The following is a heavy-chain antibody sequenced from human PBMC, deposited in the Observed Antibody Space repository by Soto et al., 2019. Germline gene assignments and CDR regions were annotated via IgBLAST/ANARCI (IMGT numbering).Heavy chain of an antibody. D-gene: IGHD3-10*01. J-gene: IGHJ3*02. CDR2: ISGSGVDT. V-gene: IGHV3-23*01. CDR1: GFTFNTYAISNYA. CDR3: ARDFMVRGVYPDAFDI. Sequence: GGSLRLSCAASGFTFNTYAISNYAMSWVRQTPGKGLEWVSTISGSGVDTYHADSMKGRFTISRDNSKNTLYLQMNSLRAEDTAVYYCARDFMVRGVYPDAFDIWGQGTMVTVSS.